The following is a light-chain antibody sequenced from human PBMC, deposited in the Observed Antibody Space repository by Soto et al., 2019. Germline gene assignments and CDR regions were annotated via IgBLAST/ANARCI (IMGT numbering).Light chain of an antibody. CDR3: QQYNNWPPLT. Sequence: EIVMTQSPATLSVSPGERATLSCRASQSVSGNLAWYQQKPGQAPRLLIYGASTRATGIPARVSGSGSGTEFALTISGLLSEDFAVYYCQQYNNWPPLTFGGGTKVEIK. J-gene: IGKJ4*01. V-gene: IGKV3-15*01. CDR1: QSVSGN. CDR2: GAS.